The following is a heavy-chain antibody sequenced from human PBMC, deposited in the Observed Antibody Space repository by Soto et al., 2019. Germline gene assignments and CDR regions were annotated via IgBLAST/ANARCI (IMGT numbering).Heavy chain of an antibody. Sequence: SETLSLTCTVSGGSISSYYWSWIRQPPGKGLEWIGYIYYSGSTNYNPSLKSRVTISVDTSKNQFSLKLSSVTAADTAVYYCGGGIGYFFAYGGQGPLAPVSS. CDR1: GGSISSYY. J-gene: IGHJ4*02. V-gene: IGHV4-59*08. CDR2: IYYSGST. D-gene: IGHD3-16*01. CDR3: GGGIGYFFAY.